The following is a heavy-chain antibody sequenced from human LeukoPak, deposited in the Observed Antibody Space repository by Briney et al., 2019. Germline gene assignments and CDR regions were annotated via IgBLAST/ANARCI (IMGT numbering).Heavy chain of an antibody. Sequence: SETLSLTCTVSGGSISSGSYYWSWIRQPAGKGLEWIGRIYTSGSTNYNPSLKSRVTISVDTSKNQFSLKLSSVTVAAPAVYYCARLIVHSYGTPGFTTSDYWGQGRLVTVSS. J-gene: IGHJ4*02. CDR3: ARLIVHSYGTPGFTTSDY. V-gene: IGHV4-61*02. CDR2: IYTSGST. CDR1: GGSISSGSYY. D-gene: IGHD5-18*01.